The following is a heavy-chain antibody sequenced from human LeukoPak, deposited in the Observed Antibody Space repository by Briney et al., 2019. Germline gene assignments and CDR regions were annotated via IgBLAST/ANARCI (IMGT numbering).Heavy chain of an antibody. D-gene: IGHD2-21*02. J-gene: IGHJ4*02. Sequence: GGSLRLSCAASGFTFSDYYMSWIRQAPGKGLEWVSYISSSGSTMYYADSVKGRFTISRDNAKNSLYLQMNSLRAEDTAVYYCARDVRRIVVVTAHFDYWGQGTLVTVSS. V-gene: IGHV3-11*04. CDR1: GFTFSDYY. CDR2: ISSSGSTM. CDR3: ARDVRRIVVVTAHFDY.